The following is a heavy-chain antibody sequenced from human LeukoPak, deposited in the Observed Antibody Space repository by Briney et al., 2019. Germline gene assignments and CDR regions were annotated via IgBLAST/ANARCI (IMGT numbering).Heavy chain of an antibody. D-gene: IGHD6-13*01. CDR1: GYTFTSYY. J-gene: IGHJ4*02. V-gene: IGHV1-46*01. Sequence: ASVKVSCKASGYTFTSYYMHWVRQAPGQGLEWMGIINPSGGRTSYAQKFQGRVTMTTDTSTSTAYMELRSLRSDDTAVYYCARDVYSIAAAGTFDYWGQGTLVTVSS. CDR3: ARDVYSIAAAGTFDY. CDR2: INPSGGRT.